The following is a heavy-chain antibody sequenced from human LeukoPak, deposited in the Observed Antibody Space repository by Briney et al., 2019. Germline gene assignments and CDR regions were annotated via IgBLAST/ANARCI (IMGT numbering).Heavy chain of an antibody. V-gene: IGHV4-31*03. CDR3: AREVVATTTFDY. CDR2: IYYSGST. J-gene: IGHJ4*02. Sequence: SETLSLTCTVSGGSISSGGYYWSWIRQHPGKGLEWIGYIYYSGSTYYNPSLKSRVTISVDTSKNKFSLKLSSVTAADTAVYYCAREVVATTTFDYWGQGTLVTVSS. D-gene: IGHD5-12*01. CDR1: GGSISSGGYY.